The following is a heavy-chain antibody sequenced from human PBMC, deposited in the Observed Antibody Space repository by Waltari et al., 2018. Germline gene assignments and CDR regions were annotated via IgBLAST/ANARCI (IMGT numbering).Heavy chain of an antibody. J-gene: IGHJ6*03. CDR3: ATSTEGYSSSHYYYYMDV. V-gene: IGHV4-4*07. D-gene: IGHD6-13*01. CDR1: GGSISSYY. Sequence: QVQLQESGPGLVKPSETLSLTCTVSGGSISSYYWSWIRQPAGKGLGWIGLIYTTGSTTYDPALKRRVTMSVDTYKNQFSLKLSSVTAADTAVYYCATSTEGYSSSHYYYYMDVWGKGTTVTVSS. CDR2: IYTTGST.